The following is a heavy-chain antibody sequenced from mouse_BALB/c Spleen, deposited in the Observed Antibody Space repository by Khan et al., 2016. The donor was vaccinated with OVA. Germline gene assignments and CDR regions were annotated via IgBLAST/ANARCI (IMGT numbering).Heavy chain of an antibody. CDR1: GFTFSSYT. CDR3: ERPSTTEYGYIMYH. D-gene: IGHD1-1*01. V-gene: IGHV5-12-2*01. CDR2: ISNGGSNA. Sequence: EVELVESGGDLVQTGGSLKLSCAASGFTFSSYTMSWVRQTPEKRLEWVAFISNGGSNAYYPDTVKGRFTISRDNAKNTLYMQMSSLKSEDTAMYYCERPSTTEYGYIMYHWGQGTSVTVSS. J-gene: IGHJ4*01.